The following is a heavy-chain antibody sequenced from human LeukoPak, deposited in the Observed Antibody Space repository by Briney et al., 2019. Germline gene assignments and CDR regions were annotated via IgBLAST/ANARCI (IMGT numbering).Heavy chain of an antibody. CDR1: GFTFSHYG. Sequence: KSGGSLRLSCAASGFTFSHYGIHWVRQAPGKGLEWVAVMSYDGNKEQYADSVKGRFIVSRNNSKNTLDLQMNSLRPEDTGIYYCAKDAHSFYSYTYGSFDYWGPGTVVAVSS. V-gene: IGHV3-30*18. CDR2: MSYDGNKE. CDR3: AKDAHSFYSYTYGSFDY. J-gene: IGHJ4*02. D-gene: IGHD5-24*01.